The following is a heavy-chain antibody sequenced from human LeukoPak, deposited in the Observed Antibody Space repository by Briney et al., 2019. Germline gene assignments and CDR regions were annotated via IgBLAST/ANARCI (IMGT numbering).Heavy chain of an antibody. CDR1: GFTFSSYA. J-gene: IGHJ4*02. V-gene: IGHV3-30-3*01. CDR2: ISYDGSNK. CDR3: ARPYSSGWYDY. D-gene: IGHD6-19*01. Sequence: GRSLRLSCAASGFTFSSYAMHWVRQAPGKGLEWVAVISYDGSNKYYADSVKGRFTISRDNSKNTLYLQMNSLRAKDTAVYYCARPYSSGWYDYWGQGTLVTVSS.